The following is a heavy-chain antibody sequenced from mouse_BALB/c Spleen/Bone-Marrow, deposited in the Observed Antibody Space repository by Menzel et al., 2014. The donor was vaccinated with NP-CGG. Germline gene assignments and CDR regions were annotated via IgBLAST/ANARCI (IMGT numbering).Heavy chain of an antibody. V-gene: IGHV7-3*02. D-gene: IGHD2-3*01. CDR2: IRNKANGHTT. Sequence: EVMLVESGGGLVQPGGSLRLSCATSGVTFTDYYMSWVRQPPGKALEWLGFIRNKANGHTTEYSASVKGRFTISRDNSQSILYLQMNTLRAQDSATYYCARDYNDGCFWYFDVWGAGTPVTVAS. J-gene: IGHJ1*01. CDR3: ARDYNDGCFWYFDV. CDR1: GVTFTDYY.